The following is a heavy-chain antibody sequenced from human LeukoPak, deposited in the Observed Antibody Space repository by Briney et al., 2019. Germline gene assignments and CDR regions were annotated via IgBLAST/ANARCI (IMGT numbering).Heavy chain of an antibody. CDR2: IYTSGST. Sequence: SETLSLTCTVSGGSISSYYWSWIRQPAGKGLEWIGRIYTSGSTNYNPSLKSRVTISVDTSKNQFSLKLSSVTAADTAVYYCAREPTVYDRGYFDYWGQGTLVTVSS. CDR1: GGSISSYY. CDR3: AREPTVYDRGYFDY. V-gene: IGHV4-4*07. D-gene: IGHD3-22*01. J-gene: IGHJ4*02.